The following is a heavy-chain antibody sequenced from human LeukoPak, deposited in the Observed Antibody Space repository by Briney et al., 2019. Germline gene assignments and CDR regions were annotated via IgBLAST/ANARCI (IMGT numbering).Heavy chain of an antibody. CDR2: IRYDGDKE. J-gene: IGHJ1*01. CDR1: GFIFRSYG. D-gene: IGHD4-17*01. CDR3: VKDPYSGDFAEYFQS. V-gene: IGHV3-30*02. Sequence: GGSLRLSCVASGFIFRSYGMHWVRQAPGSGLEWVAFIRYDGDKEDYVDSVKGRFTISRGNSKNMVYLQMDSLRVDDTAVYYCVKDPYSGDFAEYFQSWGQGTLVSVSS.